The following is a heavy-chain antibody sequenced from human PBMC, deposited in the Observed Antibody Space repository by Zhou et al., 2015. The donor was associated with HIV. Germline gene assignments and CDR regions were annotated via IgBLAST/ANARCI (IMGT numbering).Heavy chain of an antibody. J-gene: IGHJ3*02. V-gene: IGHV1-69*12. CDR1: GGTFSSYA. Sequence: QVQLVQSGAEVKKPGSSVKVSCKASGGTFSSYAISWVRQAPGQGLEWMGGIIPIFGTANYAQKFQGRVTITADESTSTAYMELSSLRSEDTAVYYCARGTRRRLDYPFSSSSPGGDAFDIWGQGTMVTVSS. CDR2: IIPIFGTA. CDR3: ARGTRRRLDYPFSSSSPGGDAFDI. D-gene: IGHD6-6*01.